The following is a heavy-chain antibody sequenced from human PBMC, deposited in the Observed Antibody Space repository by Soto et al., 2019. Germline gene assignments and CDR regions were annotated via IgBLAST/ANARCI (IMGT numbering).Heavy chain of an antibody. V-gene: IGHV3-7*02. Sequence: GGSLRLSCAASGFTFSSYWMSWVRQAPGKGLEWVANIKQDGSEKYYVDSVKGRFTISRDNAKNSLYLQMNSLRAEDTAVYYCARGSGSYPNNWFDPWGQGTLVTVSS. CDR1: GFTFSSYW. CDR3: ARGSGSYPNNWFDP. J-gene: IGHJ5*01. D-gene: IGHD1-26*01. CDR2: IKQDGSEK.